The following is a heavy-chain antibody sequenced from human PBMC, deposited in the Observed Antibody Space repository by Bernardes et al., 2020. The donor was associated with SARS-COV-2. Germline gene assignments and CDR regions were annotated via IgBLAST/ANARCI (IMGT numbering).Heavy chain of an antibody. D-gene: IGHD2-15*01. CDR1: GLMYYW. Sequence: GGSLRLSCAASGLMYYWMHWVRQVPVKGRVWVSRINPDGSRIDYADSVKGRFTISRDNAKNTLYLQMNSLRVEDTTVYYCARDFGGGSDYWGQGTLVTVSS. V-gene: IGHV3-74*01. CDR3: ARDFGGGSDY. CDR2: INPDGSRI. J-gene: IGHJ4*02.